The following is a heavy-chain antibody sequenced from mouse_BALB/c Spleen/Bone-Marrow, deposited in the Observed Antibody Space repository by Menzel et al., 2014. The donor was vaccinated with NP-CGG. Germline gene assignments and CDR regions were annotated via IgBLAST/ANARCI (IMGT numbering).Heavy chain of an antibody. CDR3: ARLSYYGRFAY. D-gene: IGHD1-1*01. Sequence: DVQLQESGGGLVQPGGSLKLSCAASGFDFSRYWMSWVRQAPGEGLKWIGEINPDSSTINYTPSLKDKFIISRDNAKNTLYLQVSTVRSEDTALYYCARLSYYGRFAYWGQGTLVTVSA. CDR1: GFDFSRYW. J-gene: IGHJ3*01. CDR2: INPDSSTI. V-gene: IGHV4-1*02.